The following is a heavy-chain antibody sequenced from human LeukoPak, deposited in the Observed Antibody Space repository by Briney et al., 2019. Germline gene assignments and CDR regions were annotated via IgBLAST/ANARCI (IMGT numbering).Heavy chain of an antibody. CDR3: VKRCGTTVDGAFDS. J-gene: IGHJ4*02. CDR1: GFTFSSCA. Sequence: GGSLRLSCAASGFTFSSCAMSWVRQAPGKGLERVSGISASGYTTNYADSVKGRFTISRDNSKNTLYMQMNSLRAEDTAVYYCVKRCGTTVDGAFDSWGQGTLVTVSS. CDR2: ISASGYTT. V-gene: IGHV3-23*01. D-gene: IGHD1-1*01.